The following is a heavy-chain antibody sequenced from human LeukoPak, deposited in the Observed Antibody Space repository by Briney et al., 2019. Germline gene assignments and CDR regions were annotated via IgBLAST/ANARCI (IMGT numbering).Heavy chain of an antibody. CDR2: IFGGGST. V-gene: IGHV3-53*01. Sequence: PGGSLRLSCAASGFTVGNNFMSWVRQAPGKGLEWVSVIFGGGSTYYAESVKGRFTISRDNSKNTPYLQMNSLRAEDTAVYYCAKDTQYYGSGSFYGRFNWFDPWGQGTLVAVSS. D-gene: IGHD3-10*01. CDR1: GFTVGNNF. J-gene: IGHJ5*02. CDR3: AKDTQYYGSGSFYGRFNWFDP.